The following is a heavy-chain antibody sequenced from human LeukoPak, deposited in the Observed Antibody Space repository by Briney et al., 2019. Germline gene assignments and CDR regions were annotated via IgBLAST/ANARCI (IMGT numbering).Heavy chain of an antibody. CDR2: IYSGGST. J-gene: IGHJ3*02. CDR3: ARASSWYGNDAFDI. CDR1: GFTVSSNY. D-gene: IGHD6-13*01. V-gene: IGHV3-53*01. Sequence: GGSLRLSCAASGFTVSSNYMSWVRQAPGKGLEWVSIIYSGGSTYYADSVKGRFTISRDNSKNTLYLQMNSLRAEDTAVYYCARASSWYGNDAFDIWGQGTMVTVSS.